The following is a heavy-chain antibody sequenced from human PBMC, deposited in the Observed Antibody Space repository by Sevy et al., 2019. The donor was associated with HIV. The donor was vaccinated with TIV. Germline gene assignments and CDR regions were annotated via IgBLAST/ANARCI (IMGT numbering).Heavy chain of an antibody. J-gene: IGHJ5*02. Sequence: GGSLRLSCAGYGFTFNSYTMNWVRQAPGKGLEWVSSISRTSSYIYYADSLKGRSTISRDSAKNSVFLQMNSLRVEDTAVYYCARSNQGLENDLWGQGTLVTVSS. CDR2: ISRTSSYI. V-gene: IGHV3-21*01. D-gene: IGHD6-19*01. CDR3: ARSNQGLENDL. CDR1: GFTFNSYT.